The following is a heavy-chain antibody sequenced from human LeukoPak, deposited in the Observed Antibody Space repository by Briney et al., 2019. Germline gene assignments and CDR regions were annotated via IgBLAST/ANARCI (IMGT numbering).Heavy chain of an antibody. V-gene: IGHV4-30-4*02. CDR1: GDSISSGDYY. CDR3: ARYGDYGFKD. CDR2: IYYSGST. D-gene: IGHD4-17*01. Sequence: PSETLSLTCTVSGDSISSGDYYWSWIRQPPGKGLEWIGNIYYSGSTYYNPSLKSRVTISVDTSKNQFSLKLSSVTAADTAVYYCARYGDYGFKDWGQGTLVTVSS. J-gene: IGHJ4*02.